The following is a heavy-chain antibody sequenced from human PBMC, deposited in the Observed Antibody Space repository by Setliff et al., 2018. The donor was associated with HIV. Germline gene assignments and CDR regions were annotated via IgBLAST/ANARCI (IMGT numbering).Heavy chain of an antibody. CDR1: GGSFSGYY. J-gene: IGHJ4*02. CDR2: VNHSGST. D-gene: IGHD3-16*01. Sequence: SETLSLTCAVYGGSFSGYYWSWIRQPPGKGLEWIGEVNHSGSTNYNPSLKSRVTISVDTSKNQFSLKLSSVTAADTAVYYCARDYDYVWGSYYYYFDYWGQGTLVTVSS. CDR3: ARDYDYVWGSYYYYFDY. V-gene: IGHV4-34*01.